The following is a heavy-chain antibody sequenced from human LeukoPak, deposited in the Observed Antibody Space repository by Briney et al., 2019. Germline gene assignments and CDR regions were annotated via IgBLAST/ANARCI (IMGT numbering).Heavy chain of an antibody. CDR3: AKDGSYYYGSGSYYHYYYYGMDV. D-gene: IGHD3-10*01. Sequence: GGSLRLSCAASGFTFSSYAMSWVRQAPGKGLEWVSAISGSGGSKHYADSVKARFTISRDNSKSTMYLQMNSLRAEDTAVYYCAKDGSYYYGSGSYYHYYYYGMDVWGQGTTVTVSS. CDR2: ISGSGGSK. V-gene: IGHV3-23*01. J-gene: IGHJ6*02. CDR1: GFTFSSYA.